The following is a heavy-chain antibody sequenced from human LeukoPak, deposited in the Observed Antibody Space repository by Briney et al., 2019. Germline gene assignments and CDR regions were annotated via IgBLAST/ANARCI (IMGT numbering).Heavy chain of an antibody. CDR3: AKGLERESRLDS. J-gene: IGHJ4*02. Sequence: GALRLSCAASGFTFSSYGMYWVRQAPGKGLEWVPGISNSGGGTYYADSVKGRFTISRDNSKNTLYLQMNSLRAEDTALYYCAKGLERESRLDSWGQGTLVTVSS. CDR2: ISNSGGGT. V-gene: IGHV3-23*01. CDR1: GFTFSSYG. D-gene: IGHD1-1*01.